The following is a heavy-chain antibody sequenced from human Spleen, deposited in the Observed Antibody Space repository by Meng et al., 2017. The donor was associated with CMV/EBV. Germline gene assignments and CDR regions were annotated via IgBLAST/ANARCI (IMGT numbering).Heavy chain of an antibody. Sequence: GESLKISCAASGFSFSSYAMSWVRQAPGKGLEWLSSISGGGGNTYYADSVKGRFTISRDNSKNTLYLQMNSLRAEDTAVFYCAKDADRVTGATSHLDYWGQGTLVTVSS. CDR3: AKDADRVTGATSHLDY. V-gene: IGHV3-23*01. D-gene: IGHD1-7*01. CDR2: ISGGGGNT. J-gene: IGHJ4*02. CDR1: GFSFSSYA.